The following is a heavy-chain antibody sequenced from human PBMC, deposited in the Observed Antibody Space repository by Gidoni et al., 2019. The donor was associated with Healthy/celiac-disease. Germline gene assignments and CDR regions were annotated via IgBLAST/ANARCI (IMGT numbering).Heavy chain of an antibody. CDR1: GYTFTSYD. CDR2: MNPNSGNT. V-gene: IGHV1-8*01. Sequence: QVQLVQSGAEVKKPGASVKVSCKASGYTFTSYDINWVRQATGQGLDWMGWMNPNSGNTGYAQKFQGRVTMTRNTSISTAYMDLSSLRSEDTAVYYCARVEPESPFWGITIFGVAQPHGMDVWGQGTTVTVSS. CDR3: ARVEPESPFWGITIFGVAQPHGMDV. D-gene: IGHD3-3*01. J-gene: IGHJ6*02.